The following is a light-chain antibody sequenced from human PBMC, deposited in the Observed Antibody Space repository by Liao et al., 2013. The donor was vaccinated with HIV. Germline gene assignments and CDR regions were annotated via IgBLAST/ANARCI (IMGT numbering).Light chain of an antibody. CDR1: KLGDKY. J-gene: IGLJ3*02. CDR3: QAWDIRTGV. Sequence: SSDLTQPPSVSVSPGQTASITCSGDKLGDKYACWYQQKPGQSPVLVIYQDTNRPSGIPERFSGSKSGNTATLTISGTQAMDEADYYCQAWDIRTGVFGGGTKLTVL. CDR2: QDT. V-gene: IGLV3-1*01.